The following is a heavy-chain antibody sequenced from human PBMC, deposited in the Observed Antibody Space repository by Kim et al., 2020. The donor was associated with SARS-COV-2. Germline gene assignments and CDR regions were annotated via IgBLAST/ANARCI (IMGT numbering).Heavy chain of an antibody. CDR1: GFPFSTYW. D-gene: IGHD2-8*01. Sequence: GGSLRLSCAASGFPFSTYWMNWVRQVPGKGLVWLSRIKPDGTDTTYADSAKGRFTISRDNAKNMLYLQLNSLRVEDTALYYCARPLSGTNCYDYWGQGTLVTVSS. J-gene: IGHJ4*02. CDR3: ARPLSGTNCYDY. V-gene: IGHV3-74*01. CDR2: IKPDGTDT.